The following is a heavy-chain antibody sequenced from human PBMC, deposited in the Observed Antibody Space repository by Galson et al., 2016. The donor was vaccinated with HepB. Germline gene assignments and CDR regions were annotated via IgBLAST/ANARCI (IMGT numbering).Heavy chain of an antibody. CDR2: ITSGGTT. CDR3: AKRPYSYGWHYGMDV. Sequence: TLRLSCAATGFSFSSYAMSWVRQAPGKGLEGVSGITSGGTTYYADSVTGRCTISRDNSKTILYLQMKSLRHEDTAVYYCAKRPYSYGWHYGMDVWGQGTTVTVSS. CDR1: GFSFSSYA. J-gene: IGHJ6*02. V-gene: IGHV3-23*01. D-gene: IGHD5-18*01.